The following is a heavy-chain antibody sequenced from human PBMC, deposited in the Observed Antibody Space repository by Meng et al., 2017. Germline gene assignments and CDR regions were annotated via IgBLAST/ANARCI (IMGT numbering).Heavy chain of an antibody. D-gene: IGHD2-2*02. J-gene: IGHJ6*02. CDR2: INPNSGGT. V-gene: IGHV1-2*06. Sequence: ASVKVSCKASGYTFTGYYMHWVRQAPGQGLEWMGRINPNSGGTNYAQKFQGRVTMTRDTSISTAYMELSRLGSDDTAVYYCAREGDCSSTSCYTEFHYYGMDVWGQGTMVTVSS. CDR1: GYTFTGYY. CDR3: AREGDCSSTSCYTEFHYYGMDV.